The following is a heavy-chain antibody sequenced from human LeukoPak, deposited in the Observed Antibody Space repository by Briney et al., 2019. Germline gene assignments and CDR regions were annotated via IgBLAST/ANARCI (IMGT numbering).Heavy chain of an antibody. Sequence: GGSLRLSCAASGFPFSSYWMHWVRQVPGKGLLWVSRINSDGGATIYADSVRGRFTISRDNAKNTLYLQMSGLRVEDTAVYHCASDSPYYGMDVWGQGTTVTVSS. CDR3: ASDSPYYGMDV. CDR2: INSDGGAT. V-gene: IGHV3-74*01. CDR1: GFPFSSYW. J-gene: IGHJ6*02.